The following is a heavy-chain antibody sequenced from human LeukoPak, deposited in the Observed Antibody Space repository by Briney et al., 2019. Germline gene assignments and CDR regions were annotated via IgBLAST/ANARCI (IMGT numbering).Heavy chain of an antibody. CDR2: IKQDGSEK. J-gene: IGHJ4*02. CDR1: GFTFSTYW. D-gene: IGHD1-14*01. Sequence: GGSLRLSCAASGFTFSTYWISWVRQAPGKGLEWVANIKQDGSEKYYVDSVKDRFTISRDNAKNSLYLQMNSLRVEDTAVYYCARNVYRTFDSWDQGTLVTVSS. CDR3: ARNVYRTFDS. V-gene: IGHV3-7*01.